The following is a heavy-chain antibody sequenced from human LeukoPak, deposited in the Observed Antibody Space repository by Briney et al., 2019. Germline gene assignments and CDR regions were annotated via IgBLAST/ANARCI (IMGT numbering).Heavy chain of an antibody. CDR2: ISAYNGNT. V-gene: IGHV1-18*01. CDR3: ARVLRYFGWKNWFDP. J-gene: IGHJ5*02. CDR1: GGTFSSYA. Sequence: ASVKVSCKASGGTFSSYAISWVRQAPGQGLEWMGWISAYNGNTNYAQKLQGRVTMTTDTSTSTAYMELRSLRSDDTAVYYCARVLRYFGWKNWFDPWGQGTLVTVSS. D-gene: IGHD3-9*01.